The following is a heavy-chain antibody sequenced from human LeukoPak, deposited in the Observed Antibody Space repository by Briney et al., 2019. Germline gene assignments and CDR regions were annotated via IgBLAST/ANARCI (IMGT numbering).Heavy chain of an antibody. D-gene: IGHD6-13*01. V-gene: IGHV1-8*01. Sequence: GASVKVSCKASGYTFTSYDINWVRQATGQGLEWMGWMNPNSGNTGYAQKFQGRVTMTRNTSISTAYMELSSLRSEDTAVYYCARSRSSWRGLRSGWFDPWGQGTLVTVSS. CDR1: GYTFTSYD. CDR2: MNPNSGNT. CDR3: ARSRSSWRGLRSGWFDP. J-gene: IGHJ5*02.